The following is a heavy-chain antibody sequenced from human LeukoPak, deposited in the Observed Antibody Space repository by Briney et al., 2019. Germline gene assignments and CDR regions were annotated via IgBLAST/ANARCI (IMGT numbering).Heavy chain of an antibody. V-gene: IGHV4-34*01. CDR2: INHSGST. Sequence: SQTLSLTCAVYGRSFSGYYWSWIRQPPGKGLEWIGEINHSGSTNYNPSLKSRVTISVDTSKNQFSLKLSSVTAADTAVYYCARASEMATIPFDYWGQGTLVTVSS. CDR3: ARASEMATIPFDY. CDR1: GRSFSGYY. D-gene: IGHD5-24*01. J-gene: IGHJ4*02.